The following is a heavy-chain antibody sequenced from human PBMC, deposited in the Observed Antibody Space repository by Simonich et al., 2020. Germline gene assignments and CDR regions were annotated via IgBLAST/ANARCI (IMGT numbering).Heavy chain of an antibody. D-gene: IGHD6-13*01. Sequence: QVQLQESGPGLVKPSETLSLTCAVFGYSISSGYYWGWIRQPPGKGLEWIGSIYHIGSNYYNPSPKSRVTISVDTSKNQFSLKLSSVTAADTAVYYCARVGYSNYYYYGMDVWGQGTTVTVSS. V-gene: IGHV4-38-2*01. CDR1: GYSISSGYY. CDR2: IYHIGSN. CDR3: ARVGYSNYYYYGMDV. J-gene: IGHJ6*02.